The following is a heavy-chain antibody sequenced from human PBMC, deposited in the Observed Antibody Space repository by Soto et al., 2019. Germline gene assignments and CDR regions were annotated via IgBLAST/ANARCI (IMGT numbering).Heavy chain of an antibody. J-gene: IGHJ6*02. CDR1: GGTFSSYA. D-gene: IGHD3-10*01. CDR2: IIPIFGTA. CDR3: ARSIGVGYYYYGMDV. Sequence: VKVSCKASGGTFSSYAISWVQQAPGQGLEWMGGIIPIFGTANYAQKFQGRVTITADESTSTAYMELSSLRSEDTAVYYCARSIGVGYYYYGMDVWGQGTTVTVSS. V-gene: IGHV1-69*13.